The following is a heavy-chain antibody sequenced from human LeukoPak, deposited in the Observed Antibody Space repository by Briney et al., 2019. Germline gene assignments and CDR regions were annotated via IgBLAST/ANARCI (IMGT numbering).Heavy chain of an antibody. D-gene: IGHD2-2*01. CDR3: AKHPAAMDGGYYYYYGMDV. V-gene: IGHV3-23*01. Sequence: GGSLRLSCAASGFTFSSYAMSWVRQAPGKGLEWVSAISGSGGSTYYADSVKGRFTVSRDNSKNTLYLQMNSLRAEGTAVYYCAKHPAAMDGGYYYYYGMDVWGKGTTVTVSS. J-gene: IGHJ6*04. CDR2: ISGSGGST. CDR1: GFTFSSYA.